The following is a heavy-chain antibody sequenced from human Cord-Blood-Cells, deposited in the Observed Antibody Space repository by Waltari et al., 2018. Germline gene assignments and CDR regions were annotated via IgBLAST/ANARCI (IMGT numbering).Heavy chain of an antibody. J-gene: IGHJ3*02. CDR1: GGSFSGYY. V-gene: IGHV4-34*01. Sequence: QVQLQQWGAGLLKPSETLSLTCAVYGGSFSGYYWSWIRQPPGKGLEWIGEINHSGSTNYNPSLKSRVTISVDTSNNQFSLKLSSVTAADTAVYYCARQLSWGWFAFDIWGQGTMVTVSS. CDR3: ARQLSWGWFAFDI. CDR2: INHSGST. D-gene: IGHD7-27*01.